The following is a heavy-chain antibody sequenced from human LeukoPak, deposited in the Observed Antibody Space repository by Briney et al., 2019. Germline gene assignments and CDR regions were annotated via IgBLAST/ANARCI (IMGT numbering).Heavy chain of an antibody. CDR2: INHSGST. D-gene: IGHD6-19*01. CDR3: AREPSGWYVYYYGMDV. V-gene: IGHV4-34*01. CDR1: GGSFSGYY. Sequence: SETLSLTCAVYGGSFSGYYWSWIRQPPGKGLEWIGEINHSGSTNYNPYLKSRVTISVDTSKNQLSLKLSSVTAADTAVYYCAREPSGWYVYYYGMDVWGQGTTVTVSS. J-gene: IGHJ6*02.